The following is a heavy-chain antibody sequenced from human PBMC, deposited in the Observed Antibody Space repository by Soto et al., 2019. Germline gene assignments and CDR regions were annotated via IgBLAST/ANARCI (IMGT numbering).Heavy chain of an antibody. CDR2: IIPIFGTA. CDR3: ARAHPGIVVFLSVRQYNWFDP. J-gene: IGHJ5*02. CDR1: GGTFSSYT. D-gene: IGHD3-22*01. V-gene: IGHV1-69*13. Sequence: VASVKVSCKASGGTFSSYTISWVRQAPGQGLEWMGRIIPIFGTANYAQKFQGRVTITADESTSTAYMELSSLRSEDTAVYYCARAHPGIVVFLSVRQYNWFDPWGQGTLVTVSS.